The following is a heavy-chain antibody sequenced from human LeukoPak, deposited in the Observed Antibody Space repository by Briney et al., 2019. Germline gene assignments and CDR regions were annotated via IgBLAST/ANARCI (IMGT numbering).Heavy chain of an antibody. V-gene: IGHV3-30*03. CDR1: GFTFNSYG. CDR3: ARGRGSGSYYDY. J-gene: IGHJ4*02. Sequence: GGSLRLSCAASGFTFNSYGMHWVRQAPGKGLEWVAVISYDESNKYYADSVKGRFTVSRDNAKNTLYLEMNSLRVEDTAVYYCARGRGSGSYYDYWGQGTLVTVSS. CDR2: ISYDESNK. D-gene: IGHD3-10*01.